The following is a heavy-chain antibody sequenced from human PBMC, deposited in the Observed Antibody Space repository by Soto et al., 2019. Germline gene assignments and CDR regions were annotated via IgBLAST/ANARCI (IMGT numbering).Heavy chain of an antibody. D-gene: IGHD3-3*02. Sequence: QVQLVEPGGGVVQPGRSLRLSCAASGFSFSISPMHWVRQAPGKGPEWVALISYDGTNKFYADSVKGRFTISRDNSKSTLYFQVDSLRPEDAAVYYCARDPKTSGGQHWAFNYFDSWGQGTLVTVSS. CDR3: ARDPKTSGGQHWAFNYFDS. CDR2: ISYDGTNK. J-gene: IGHJ4*02. V-gene: IGHV3-30*14. CDR1: GFSFSISP.